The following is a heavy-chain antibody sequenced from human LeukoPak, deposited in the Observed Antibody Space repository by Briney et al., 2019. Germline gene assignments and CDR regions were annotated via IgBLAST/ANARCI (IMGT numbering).Heavy chain of an antibody. CDR3: ARGITLRYFDY. J-gene: IGHJ4*02. V-gene: IGHV4-4*02. Sequence: SETLSLTCTVSGDSISSTNWWSWVRQPPGKGLEWIGEINHSGSTNYNPSLTSRVTISVDTSKNQFSLKLSSVTAADTAVYYCARGITLRYFDYWGQGTLVTISS. CDR2: INHSGST. CDR1: GDSISSTNW. D-gene: IGHD3-10*01.